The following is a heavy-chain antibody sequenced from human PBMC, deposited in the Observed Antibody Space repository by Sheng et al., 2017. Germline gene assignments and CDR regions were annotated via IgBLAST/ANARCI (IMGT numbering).Heavy chain of an antibody. CDR3: ARAGGNVRYFDY. Sequence: QVQLVQSGAEVKEPGASLKVSCKASGYTFVDYYIHWVRQAPGQGLEWMEWTNPNSGVTNYAQKFQGRVSMTRDTSLNTVYMELSRLRSDDTAVFYCARAGGNVRYFDYWGQGTLV. D-gene: IGHD3-10*02. V-gene: IGHV1-2*02. J-gene: IGHJ4*02. CDR1: GYTFVDYY. CDR2: TNPNSGVT.